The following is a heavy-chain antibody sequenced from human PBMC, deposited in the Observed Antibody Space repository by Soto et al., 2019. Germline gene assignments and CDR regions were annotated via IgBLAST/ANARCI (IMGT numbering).Heavy chain of an antibody. D-gene: IGHD5-12*01. CDR3: ARDLRNSGYDYYFDY. V-gene: IGHV1-69*13. CDR1: GGTFSSYA. CDR2: IIPIFGTA. J-gene: IGHJ4*01. Sequence: SVKVSCKASGGTFSSYAISWVRQAPGQGLEWMGGIIPIFGTANYAQKFQGRVTITADESTSTAYMELSSLRSEDTAVYYCARDLRNSGYDYYFDYWGHGTLVTVSS.